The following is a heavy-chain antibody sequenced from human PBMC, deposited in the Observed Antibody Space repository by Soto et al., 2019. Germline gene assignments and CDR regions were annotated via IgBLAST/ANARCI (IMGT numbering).Heavy chain of an antibody. CDR1: GFTFSSYW. V-gene: IGHV3-74*01. CDR3: ASYDFWSGARNY. J-gene: IGHJ4*02. D-gene: IGHD3-3*01. CDR2: INSDGSST. Sequence: EVQLVESGGGLVQPGGSLRLSCAASGFTFSSYWMHWVRQAPGKGLVWVSRINSDGSSTSDADSVKGRFTISRDNAKNTLYLQMNSLRAEDTAVYYCASYDFWSGARNYWGQGTLVTVSS.